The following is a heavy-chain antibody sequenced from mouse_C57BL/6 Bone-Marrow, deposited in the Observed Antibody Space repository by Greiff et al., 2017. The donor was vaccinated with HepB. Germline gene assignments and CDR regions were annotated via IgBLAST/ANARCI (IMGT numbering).Heavy chain of an antibody. CDR2: INPRSGYT. Sequence: QVQLKQSGAELAKPGASVKLSCKASGYTFTSYWMHWVKQRPGQGLEWIGYINPRSGYTKYNQKFKDKATLTADKSTSTAYMQLSSLTYDDTADYYCARRTLDYGEALGYWGQGTSVTVSS. CDR3: ARRTLDYGEALGY. V-gene: IGHV1-7*01. D-gene: IGHD1-1*01. CDR1: GYTFTSYW. J-gene: IGHJ4*01.